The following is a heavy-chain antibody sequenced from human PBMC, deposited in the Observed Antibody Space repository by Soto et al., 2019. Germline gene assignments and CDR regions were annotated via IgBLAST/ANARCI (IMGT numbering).Heavy chain of an antibody. CDR1: GFTFSSYG. CDR3: ARAYSGSYCIDY. J-gene: IGHJ4*02. CDR2: IWYDGSNK. Sequence: PGGSLRLSCAASGFTFSSYGMHWVRQAPGKGLEWVAVIWYDGSNKYYADSVKGRFTISRDNSKNTLYLQMNSLRAEDTAVYYCARAYSGSYCIDYWGQGTLVTVSS. D-gene: IGHD1-26*01. V-gene: IGHV3-33*01.